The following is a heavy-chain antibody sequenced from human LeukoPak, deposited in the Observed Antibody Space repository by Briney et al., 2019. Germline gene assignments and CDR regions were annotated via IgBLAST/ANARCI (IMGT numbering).Heavy chain of an antibody. CDR3: ASRRARIAAAGTLDY. V-gene: IGHV1-69*05. J-gene: IGHJ4*02. CDR2: IIPIFGTA. CDR1: GGTFSSYA. D-gene: IGHD6-13*01. Sequence: ASVKVSCKASGGTFSSYAISWVRQAPGQGLEWMGGIIPIFGTANYAQKFQGRVTITTDESTSTAYMELSSLRSEDTAVYYCASRRARIAAAGTLDYWGQGTLVTVSS.